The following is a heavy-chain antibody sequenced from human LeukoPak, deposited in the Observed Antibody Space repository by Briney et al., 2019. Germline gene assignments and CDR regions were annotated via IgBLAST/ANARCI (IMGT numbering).Heavy chain of an antibody. V-gene: IGHV3-21*01. CDR2: ISSSSSYI. J-gene: IGHJ3*02. CDR3: ARDMGEELWSDAFDI. CDR1: GFTFSSYS. D-gene: IGHD5-18*01. Sequence: PGGSLRLSCAASGFTFSSYSMNWVRQAPGKGLEWVSSISSSSSYIYYADSVKGRFTISRDNAKNSLYLQMNSLRAEDTAVYYCARDMGEELWSDAFDIWGQGTMVTVSS.